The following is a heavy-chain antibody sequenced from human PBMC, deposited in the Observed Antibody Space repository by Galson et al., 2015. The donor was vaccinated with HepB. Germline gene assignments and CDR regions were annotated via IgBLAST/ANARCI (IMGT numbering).Heavy chain of an antibody. CDR2: IFPGDSDT. J-gene: IGHJ4*02. CDR3: AREGYSSGWFDY. CDR1: GYRFNTYW. D-gene: IGHD6-19*01. Sequence: QSGAEVKKPGESLKISCKGSGYRFNTYWIAWVRQMPGKGLEWMGIIFPGDSDTRYSPSFQGQVTISRDNAKNSLYLQMNSLRDEDTAVYCCAREGYSSGWFDYWGQGTLVTVSS. V-gene: IGHV5-51*01.